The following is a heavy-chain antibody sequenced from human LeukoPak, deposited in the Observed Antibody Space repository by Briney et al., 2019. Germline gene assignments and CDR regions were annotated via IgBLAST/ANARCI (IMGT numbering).Heavy chain of an antibody. CDR3: ARTVTREGSGWFYYYYYYMDV. CDR2: ISSSDSTI. Sequence: GGSPRLSCAASGFTLSDYYMIWLRQAPGKGLECVSYISSSDSTIYYTDSVKGRFTISRDNAKNSVYLQMNSLRAEDTAVYYCARTVTREGSGWFYYYYYYMDVWGKGTTVTVSS. V-gene: IGHV3-11*04. J-gene: IGHJ6*03. CDR1: GFTLSDYY. D-gene: IGHD6-19*01.